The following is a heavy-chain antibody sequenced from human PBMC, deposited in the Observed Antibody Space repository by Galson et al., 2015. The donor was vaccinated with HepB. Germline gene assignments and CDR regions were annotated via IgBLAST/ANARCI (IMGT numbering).Heavy chain of an antibody. D-gene: IGHD1-1*01. CDR2: INPDSGDT. J-gene: IGHJ4*02. V-gene: IGHV1-2*06. CDR3: APGTVTFDY. Sequence: SVKVSCKASGYTFTAYYMHWVRQAPGQGLEWMGRINPDSGDTNYARKFQGRVTMTTDTPISTAYMELTRLRSDDTAMYYCAPGTVTFDYWGQGTLVTVSS. CDR1: GYTFTAYY.